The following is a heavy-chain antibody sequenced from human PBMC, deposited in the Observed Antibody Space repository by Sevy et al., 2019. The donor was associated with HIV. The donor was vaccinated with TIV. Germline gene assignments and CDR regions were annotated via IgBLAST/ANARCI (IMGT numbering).Heavy chain of an antibody. CDR2: MVTLADT. CDR1: GFTFSGSD. CDR3: VRGLQTHCDRTACPLDY. V-gene: IGHV3-13*01. Sequence: GGSLRLSCAASGFTFSGSDMHWVRQVKGKGLEWISSMVTLADTFYADSVKGRFTISSDNAQSYLYLHMSSLKVGDTALYFCVRGLQTHCDRTACPLDYWGQGTLVTVSS. J-gene: IGHJ4*02. D-gene: IGHD2-21*01.